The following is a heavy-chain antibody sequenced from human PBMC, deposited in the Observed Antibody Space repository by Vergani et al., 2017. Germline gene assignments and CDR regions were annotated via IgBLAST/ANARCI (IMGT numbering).Heavy chain of an antibody. D-gene: IGHD6-13*01. V-gene: IGHV1-8*01. CDR2: MNPNSGNT. CDR3: AGGSTPMNSGSWYLGFYYYYYGMDV. J-gene: IGHJ6*02. CDR1: GYTFTSYD. Sequence: QVQLVQSGAEVKKPGASVKVSCKASGYTFTSYDINWVRQATGQGLEWMGWMNPNSGNTGYAQKFQGRVTMTRNTSISTAYMELSSLRSEDTAVYYCAGGSTPMNSGSWYLGFYYYYYGMDVWGQGTTVTVSS.